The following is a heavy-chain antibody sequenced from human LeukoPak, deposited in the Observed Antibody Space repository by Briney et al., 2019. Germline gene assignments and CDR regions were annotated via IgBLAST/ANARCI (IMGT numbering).Heavy chain of an antibody. V-gene: IGHV4-30-4*08. Sequence: TLSLTCPVSRGSISSGDYYWSWIRQPPGKGLEWIGYIYYSGITYYNPSLKSRVTISVDTSKNQFSLKLSSVTAADTAVYYCARDRPLTYYYDSSGYSDAFDIWGQGTMVTISS. CDR3: ARDRPLTYYYDSSGYSDAFDI. CDR1: RGSISSGDYY. J-gene: IGHJ3*02. CDR2: IYYSGIT. D-gene: IGHD3-22*01.